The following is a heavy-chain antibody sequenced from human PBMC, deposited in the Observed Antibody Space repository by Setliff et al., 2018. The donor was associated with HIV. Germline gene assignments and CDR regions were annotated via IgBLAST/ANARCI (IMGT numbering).Heavy chain of an antibody. CDR3: AREGARHYGSGRYHSWFDP. Sequence: SETLSLTCTVSGGSISSGNYYWSWIRQHPGKGLEWIGYIYYSGSTYYNPSLKSRVTMSVDTSKNQFSLKLSSVTAADTAVYYCAREGARHYGSGRYHSWFDPWGQGTQGTVSS. CDR1: GGSISSGNYY. V-gene: IGHV4-31*03. J-gene: IGHJ5*02. D-gene: IGHD3-10*01. CDR2: IYYSGST.